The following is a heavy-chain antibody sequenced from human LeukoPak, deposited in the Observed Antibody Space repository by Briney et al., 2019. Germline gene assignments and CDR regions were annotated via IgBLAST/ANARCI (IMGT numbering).Heavy chain of an antibody. CDR2: ISSSTITI. CDR3: ARDPGGYSGYDVDN. V-gene: IGHV3-48*04. J-gene: IGHJ4*02. Sequence: GGSLRLSCAASGFTFSSYGMNWVRQAPGKGLEWVSYISSSTITIFYADSVKGRFTISRDNAKNSLYLQMNSLRVEDTAVYYCARDPGGYSGYDVDNWGQGTLVTVSS. D-gene: IGHD5-12*01. CDR1: GFTFSSYG.